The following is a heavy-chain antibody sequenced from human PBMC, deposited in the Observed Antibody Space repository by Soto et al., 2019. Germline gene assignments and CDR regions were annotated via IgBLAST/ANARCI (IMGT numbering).Heavy chain of an antibody. Sequence: ETLYLTCTVSGCSISSSSYYWGWIRQPPGKGLEWIGIIYYSGSTYYNPSLKSRVTISVDTSKNQFSLKLSSVTAADTAVYYCARAPGIAAAGTLYYYGMDVWGQGTTVTVSS. CDR2: IYYSGST. CDR3: ARAPGIAAAGTLYYYGMDV. D-gene: IGHD6-13*01. J-gene: IGHJ6*02. CDR1: GCSISSSSYY. V-gene: IGHV4-39*01.